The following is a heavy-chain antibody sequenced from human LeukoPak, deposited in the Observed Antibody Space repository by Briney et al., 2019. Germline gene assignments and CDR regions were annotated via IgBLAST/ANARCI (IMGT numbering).Heavy chain of an antibody. J-gene: IGHJ4*02. Sequence: PRGSMTPSWPVSGFTFTTYGMHWVSPPAGNGLEWVAVIWYDGSNKYYADSVKCRFTISRDNSKTTLYLQMNSLRAEDTAVYYCARDWGLLRYADYWGQRTLVTVSS. D-gene: IGHD3-16*01. CDR2: IWYDGSNK. CDR1: GFTFTTYG. V-gene: IGHV3-33*01. CDR3: ARDWGLLRYADY.